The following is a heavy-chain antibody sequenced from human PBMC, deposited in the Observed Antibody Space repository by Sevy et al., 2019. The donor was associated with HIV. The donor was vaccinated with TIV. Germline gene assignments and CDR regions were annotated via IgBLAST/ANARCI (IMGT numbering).Heavy chain of an antibody. CDR3: ARDRYYDASGYYYYYYGLDV. J-gene: IGHJ6*02. CDR1: GFSFSTHA. CDR2: ISYDGTAK. V-gene: IGHV3-30-3*01. D-gene: IGHD3-22*01. Sequence: GGSLRLSCAASGFSFSTHAMHWVRQAPGKGLDWVALISYDGTAKYYADSVKGRFTVSRDDSKNTLYLQMNSLRPEDSAVYYCARDRYYDASGYYYYYYGLDVWGQGTTVTVSS.